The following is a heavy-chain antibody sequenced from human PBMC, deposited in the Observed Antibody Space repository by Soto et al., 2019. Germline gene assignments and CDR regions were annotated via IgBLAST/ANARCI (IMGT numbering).Heavy chain of an antibody. CDR3: ARDAPYDYVWGSYRSYTYGMDV. CDR1: GDSVSSNSAA. CDR2: TYYRSKWYN. Sequence: SQTLSLTCAISGDSVSSNSAAWNWIRQSPSRGLEWLGRTYYRSKWYNDYAVSVKSRMTINPDTSKNQFSLQLNSVTPEDTAVYYCARDAPYDYVWGSYRSYTYGMDVWGQGTTVTVSS. V-gene: IGHV6-1*01. D-gene: IGHD3-16*02. J-gene: IGHJ6*02.